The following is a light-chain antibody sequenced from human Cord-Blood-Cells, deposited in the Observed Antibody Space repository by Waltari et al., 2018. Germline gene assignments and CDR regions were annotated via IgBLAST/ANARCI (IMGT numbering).Light chain of an antibody. J-gene: IGKJ1*01. Sequence: DIQMTQSPSTLSASVGDRVTITCRASQSISSWLAWYQQKPGKAPNLLIYDAYSLESGVPSRFSGSGSGTEFTLTISSLQPDDFATYYCQQYNSYLWTFGQGTKVEIK. CDR2: DAY. CDR3: QQYNSYLWT. CDR1: QSISSW. V-gene: IGKV1-5*01.